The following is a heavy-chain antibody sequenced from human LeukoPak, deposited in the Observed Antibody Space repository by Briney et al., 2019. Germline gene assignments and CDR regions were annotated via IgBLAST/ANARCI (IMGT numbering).Heavy chain of an antibody. J-gene: IGHJ4*02. V-gene: IGHV1-2*02. Sequence: GASVKVSCKASGYTFTAYYMHWVRQAPGQGLEWMGWINPNSGGTNYAQRFQGRVTMTRDTSISTAYMELSRLRSDDTAVYYCASPYGDYVGSDYWGQGTLVTVSS. CDR2: INPNSGGT. CDR3: ASPYGDYVGSDY. D-gene: IGHD4-17*01. CDR1: GYTFTAYY.